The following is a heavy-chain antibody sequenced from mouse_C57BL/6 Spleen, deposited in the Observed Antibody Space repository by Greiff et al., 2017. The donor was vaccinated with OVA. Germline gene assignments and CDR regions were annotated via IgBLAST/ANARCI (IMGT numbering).Heavy chain of an antibody. J-gene: IGHJ4*01. CDR3: ARSPNYYGSSYDYAMDY. CDR2: IFPGSGST. CDR1: GYTFTDYY. V-gene: IGHV1-75*01. D-gene: IGHD1-1*01. Sequence: VQLQQSGPELVKPGASVKISCKASGYTFTDYYINWVKQRPGQGLEWIGWIFPGSGSTYYNEKFKGKATLTVDKSSSTAYMLLSSLTSEDSAVYFCARSPNYYGSSYDYAMDYWGQGTSVTVSS.